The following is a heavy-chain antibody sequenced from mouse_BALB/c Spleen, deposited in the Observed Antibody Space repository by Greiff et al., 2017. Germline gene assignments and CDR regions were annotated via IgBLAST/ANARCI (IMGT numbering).Heavy chain of an antibody. D-gene: IGHD1-1*01. CDR3: ARHGSSYWFAY. Sequence: QVQLKESGAELVRPGSSVKISCKASGYAFSSYWMNWVKQRPGQGLEWIGQIYPGDGDTNYNGKFKGKATLTADKSSSTAYLQLSSLTSEDSAVYFCARHGSSYWFAYWGQGTLVTVSA. CDR1: GYAFSSYW. CDR2: IYPGDGDT. J-gene: IGHJ3*01. V-gene: IGHV1-80*01.